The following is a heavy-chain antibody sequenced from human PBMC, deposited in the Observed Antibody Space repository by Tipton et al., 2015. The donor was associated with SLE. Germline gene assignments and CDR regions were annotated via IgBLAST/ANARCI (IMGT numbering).Heavy chain of an antibody. D-gene: IGHD5-24*01. V-gene: IGHV4-39*02. CDR3: ARDRGDGYRDAFDV. CDR1: GGSVSSSSYY. Sequence: TLSLTCTVSGGSVSSSSYYWGWIRQPPGKGLEWIGSIYYTGSTDYNPSLKSRIIISVDMSKNQFSLKLSSVTAADTAVYFCARDRGDGYRDAFDVWGQGTVVTVS. J-gene: IGHJ3*01. CDR2: IYYTGST.